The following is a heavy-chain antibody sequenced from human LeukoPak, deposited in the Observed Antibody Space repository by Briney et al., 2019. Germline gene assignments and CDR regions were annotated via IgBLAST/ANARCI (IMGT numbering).Heavy chain of an antibody. Sequence: GGSLRLSCAASGFTFSSYAMSWVRQAPGKGLEWVSAISGSGGSTYYADSVKGRFTISRDNSKNTLYLQMNSLRAEDTAVYYCAKDWVTAGAAQTRNLEWGQGTLVTVSS. J-gene: IGHJ4*02. CDR2: ISGSGGST. CDR3: AKDWVTAGAAQTRNLE. V-gene: IGHV3-23*01. CDR1: GFTFSSYA. D-gene: IGHD6-19*01.